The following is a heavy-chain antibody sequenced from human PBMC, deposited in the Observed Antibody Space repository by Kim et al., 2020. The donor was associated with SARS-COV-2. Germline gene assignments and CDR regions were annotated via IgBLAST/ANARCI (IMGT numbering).Heavy chain of an antibody. CDR3: TRCNASYACDY. Sequence: DYAVSVKSRITIAPATSENQFSLQLNSVTPEDTAVYYCTRCNASYACDYWGQGTLVTVSS. V-gene: IGHV6-1*01. D-gene: IGHD2-2*01. J-gene: IGHJ4*02.